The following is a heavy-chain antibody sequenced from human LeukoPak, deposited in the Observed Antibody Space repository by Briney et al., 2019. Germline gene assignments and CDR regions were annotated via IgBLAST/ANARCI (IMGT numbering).Heavy chain of an antibody. CDR3: AKGVVGASRRGYFDY. CDR1: GFTLSNYA. V-gene: IGHV3-23*01. CDR2: INYSAGDT. J-gene: IGHJ4*02. Sequence: PGGSLRLSCAASGFTLSNYAMSWGRQAPGKGLEWGSVINYSAGDTYYADSVKGRFTISRDNSKNTLYLQMNSLRAEDTAVYYCAKGVVGASRRGYFDYWGQGTLVTVSS. D-gene: IGHD1-26*01.